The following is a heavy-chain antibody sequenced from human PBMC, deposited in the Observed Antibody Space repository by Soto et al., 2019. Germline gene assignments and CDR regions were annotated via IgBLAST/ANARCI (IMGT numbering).Heavy chain of an antibody. Sequence: QVHLVQSGAEVKKPGASVKVSCKGSGYAFTTYGITWVRQAPGQGLEWMGWISAHNGNTNYARKLQGRVTVTRDTSTSTACKKLRRLRSYDTAVYYCARGGYVDYCGQGALGTVSS. CDR1: GYAFTTYG. CDR3: ARGGYVDY. CDR2: ISAHNGNT. D-gene: IGHD3-16*01. J-gene: IGHJ4*02. V-gene: IGHV1-18*01.